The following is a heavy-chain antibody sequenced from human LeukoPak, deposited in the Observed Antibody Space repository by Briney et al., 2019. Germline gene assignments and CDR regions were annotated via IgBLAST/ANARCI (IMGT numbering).Heavy chain of an antibody. CDR3: ARDYYDSSGYYFGFGPYDAFDI. CDR1: GYTLTSYG. Sequence: GASVKVSCKASGYTLTSYGISWVRQAPGQGLEWMGWISAYNGNTNYAQKLQGRVTMTTDTSTSTAYMELRSLRSDDTAVYYCARDYYDSSGYYFGFGPYDAFDIWGQGTMVTVSS. CDR2: ISAYNGNT. V-gene: IGHV1-18*01. J-gene: IGHJ3*02. D-gene: IGHD3-22*01.